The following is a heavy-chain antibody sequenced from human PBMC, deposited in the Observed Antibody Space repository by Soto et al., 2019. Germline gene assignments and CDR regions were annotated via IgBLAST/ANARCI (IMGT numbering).Heavy chain of an antibody. CDR2: IYYTGST. CDR3: ARVPRPGWFDP. D-gene: IGHD3-10*01. CDR1: GGSISSGDYY. Sequence: QVQLQESGPGLVKPSQTLSLTCTVSGGSISSGDYYWSWIRQPPGKGLEWIGFIYYTGSTYYNPSLKCRVTISIDTSKNQFFLTLSSVTAADTAVYYCARVPRPGWFDPWGQGTLVTVSS. V-gene: IGHV4-30-4*01. J-gene: IGHJ5*02.